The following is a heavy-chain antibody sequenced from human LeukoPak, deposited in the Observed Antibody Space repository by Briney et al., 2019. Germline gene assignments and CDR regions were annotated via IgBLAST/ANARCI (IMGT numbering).Heavy chain of an antibody. D-gene: IGHD5-12*01. CDR1: GYTFTGYY. J-gene: IGHJ4*02. CDR2: INPNSGGT. V-gene: IGHV1-2*02. Sequence: ASVKVSCKASGYTFTGYYMHWVRQAPGQGLEWMGWINPNSGGTNYAQKFQGRVTMTRDMSIGTAYMELSRLRSDDTAVYYCARGYSGYEDYFDYWGQGTLVTVSS. CDR3: ARGYSGYEDYFDY.